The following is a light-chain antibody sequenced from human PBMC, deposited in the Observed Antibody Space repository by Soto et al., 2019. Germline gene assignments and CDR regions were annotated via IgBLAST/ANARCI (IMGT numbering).Light chain of an antibody. V-gene: IGKV1-6*01. CDR1: QDIRHN. CDR3: LQDYNYPWT. CDR2: GAY. J-gene: IGKJ1*01. Sequence: AIQFTQPPSSLSASVGDRVTSTCRASQDIRHNLGWYQQKPGKAPKLLIYGAYSLQSGVPSRFSDSGSGTDFTLTITSLQPEDFATYYCLQDYNYPWTFGQGTKVDI.